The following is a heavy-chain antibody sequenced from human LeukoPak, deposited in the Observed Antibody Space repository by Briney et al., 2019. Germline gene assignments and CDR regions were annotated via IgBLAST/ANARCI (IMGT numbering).Heavy chain of an antibody. D-gene: IGHD4-17*01. Sequence: SQTLSLTCTVSGGSISSGGYYWSWIRQHPGKGLEWVGYIYYSGRTYYNPSLKSRITISVDTSKNQFSLKLSSVTAADTAVYYCARVRDGDYGYIGFDPWGQGTLVTVSS. CDR1: GGSISSGGYY. V-gene: IGHV4-31*03. CDR3: ARVRDGDYGYIGFDP. J-gene: IGHJ5*02. CDR2: IYYSGRT.